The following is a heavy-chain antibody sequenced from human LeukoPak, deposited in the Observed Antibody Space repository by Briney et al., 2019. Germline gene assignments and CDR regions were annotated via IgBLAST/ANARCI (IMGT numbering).Heavy chain of an antibody. V-gene: IGHV4-34*01. J-gene: IGHJ5*02. Sequence: SETLSLTCAVYGWSFNDYYWNWIRQPPGKGLEWIGEINARGDTNFNPSLKSRVTISVDTSKSQFSLRLTSMIAADTAVYYCARGQVPAARGYNWFDPWGQGTLVTVYS. CDR1: GWSFNDYY. CDR3: ARGQVPAARGYNWFDP. D-gene: IGHD2-2*01. CDR2: INARGDT.